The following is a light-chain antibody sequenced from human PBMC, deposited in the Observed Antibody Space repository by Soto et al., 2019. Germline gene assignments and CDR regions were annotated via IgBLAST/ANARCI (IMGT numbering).Light chain of an antibody. J-gene: IGLJ1*01. CDR3: AAWDDSLNGYV. CDR1: SSNIGSNS. CDR2: SND. Sequence: QSVLTQPPSASGTPGQRVTISCSGSSSNIGSNSVNWYQQLPGTAPKLLIYSNDRRPSGVPDRFSGSKSGTSASLAISGLQSEDEADYYCAAWDDSLNGYVFGTGTMLTVL. V-gene: IGLV1-44*01.